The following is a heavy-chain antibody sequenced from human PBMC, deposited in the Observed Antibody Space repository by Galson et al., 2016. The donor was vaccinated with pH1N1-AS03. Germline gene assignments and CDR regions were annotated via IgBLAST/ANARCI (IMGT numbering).Heavy chain of an antibody. V-gene: IGHV1-69*06. CDR1: GGTFTSYA. CDR3: ARATLSSGGSSGWFDP. CDR2: IIPLFGKS. D-gene: IGHD3-10*01. Sequence: SVKVSCKASGGTFTSYAINWVRQAPGQGLEWVGGIIPLFGKSTYAQKFQGRVTITADKSTSTAYMELSSLRSEDTAVYYCARATLSSGGSSGWFDPWGQGTLVTVSS. J-gene: IGHJ5*02.